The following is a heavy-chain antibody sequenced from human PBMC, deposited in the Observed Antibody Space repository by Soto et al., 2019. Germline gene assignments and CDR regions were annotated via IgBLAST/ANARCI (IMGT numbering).Heavy chain of an antibody. Sequence: QVQLVESGGGVVQPGRSLRLSCAASGFTFSNYALHWVRQAPGKGLEWVAVISYDGSNKYYADSVKGRFTISRDNSKNTLYLQMNSLRAEDTAVYYCAGPLGFDFWSGYHFIPVDYWGQGTLVTVSS. CDR2: ISYDGSNK. CDR1: GFTFSNYA. D-gene: IGHD3-3*01. V-gene: IGHV3-30-3*01. J-gene: IGHJ4*02. CDR3: AGPLGFDFWSGYHFIPVDY.